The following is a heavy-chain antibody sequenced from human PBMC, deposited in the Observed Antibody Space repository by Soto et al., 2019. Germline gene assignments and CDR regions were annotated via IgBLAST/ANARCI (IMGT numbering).Heavy chain of an antibody. V-gene: IGHV1-69*13. Sequence: SVKVSCKVSGGTFSSYAISWVRQAPGQGLEWMGEITSIFGAAMYAQKFQGRVTIIADEPATTAYMELSSLRSEDTAVYYCARGGKERFRGYGMDVWGQGTTVTVSS. CDR1: GGTFSSYA. D-gene: IGHD1-26*01. J-gene: IGHJ6*02. CDR2: ITSIFGAA. CDR3: ARGGKERFRGYGMDV.